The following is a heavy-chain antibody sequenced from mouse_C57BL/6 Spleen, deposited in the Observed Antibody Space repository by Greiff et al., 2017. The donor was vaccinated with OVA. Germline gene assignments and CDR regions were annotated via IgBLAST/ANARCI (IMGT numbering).Heavy chain of an antibody. J-gene: IGHJ2*01. CDR2: IDPSDSYT. CDR1: GYTFTSYW. CDR3: AREKTGTFDY. V-gene: IGHV1-59*01. Sequence: VQLQQPGAELVRPGTSVKLSCKASGYTFTSYWMHWVKQRPGQGLEWIGVIDPSDSYTNYNQKFKGKATLTVDTSSSTAYMQLSSLTSEDSAVYYCAREKTGTFDYWGQGTTLTVSS. D-gene: IGHD4-1*01.